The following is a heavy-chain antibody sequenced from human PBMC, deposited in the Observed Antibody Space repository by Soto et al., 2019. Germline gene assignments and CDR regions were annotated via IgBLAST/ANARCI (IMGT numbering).Heavy chain of an antibody. V-gene: IGHV3-15*01. J-gene: IGHJ4*02. D-gene: IGHD6-13*01. CDR2: IKSKTDGGTT. CDR1: GVTFSNAW. CDR3: TTDPGGSSSWYEWNY. Sequence: PGGFLRLSCAASGVTFSNAWMSWVRQAPGKGLEWVGRIKSKTDGGTTDYAAPVKGRFTISRDDSKNTLYLQMNSLKTEDTAVYYCTTDPGGSSSWYEWNYWGQGTLVTVSS.